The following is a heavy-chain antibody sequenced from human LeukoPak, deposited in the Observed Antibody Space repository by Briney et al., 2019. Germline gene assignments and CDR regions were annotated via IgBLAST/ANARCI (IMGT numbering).Heavy chain of an antibody. J-gene: IGHJ4*02. D-gene: IGHD3-10*01. CDR1: GFTFSTYA. CDR3: AKDLSWFGGSLATFGY. Sequence: PGGSLRLSCAASGFTFSTYAMSWVRQAPGKGLELVSSIGGSGTGTYYADSVKGRFTISRDNSKNTLYLQMNSLRAEDTAIYYCAKDLSWFGGSLATFGYWGQGTLATVSS. V-gene: IGHV3-23*01. CDR2: IGGSGTGT.